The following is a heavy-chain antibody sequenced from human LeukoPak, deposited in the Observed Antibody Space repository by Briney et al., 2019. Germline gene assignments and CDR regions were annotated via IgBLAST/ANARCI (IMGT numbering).Heavy chain of an antibody. J-gene: IGHJ4*02. Sequence: SQTLSLTCTVSGGSISSYYWCWIRQPQATRQELKGYIYYSESTIRYNPPLQRQDTISRDTSNHLFSLNLSSVTAADAALYYCPIYFCGSTSRCYLDFWGQGTLVTVSS. V-gene: IGHV4-59*08. CDR3: PIYFCGSTSRCYLDF. CDR2: IYYSEST. D-gene: IGHD6-13*01. CDR1: GGSISSYY.